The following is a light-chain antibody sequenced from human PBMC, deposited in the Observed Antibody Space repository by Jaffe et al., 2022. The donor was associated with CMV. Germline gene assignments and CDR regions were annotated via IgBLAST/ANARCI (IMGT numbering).Light chain of an antibody. V-gene: IGLV2-14*03. Sequence: QSALTQPASVSGSPGQSITISCTGASSDIGLFNFVSWYQQHPGKAPQLIIYDVTNRLSGVSNRFSASKSADTASLTISGLQAEDEATYYCSSYTSTNSEVIFGAGTHLTV. CDR3: SSYTSTNSEVI. J-gene: IGLJ2*01. CDR1: SSDIGLFNF. CDR2: DVT.